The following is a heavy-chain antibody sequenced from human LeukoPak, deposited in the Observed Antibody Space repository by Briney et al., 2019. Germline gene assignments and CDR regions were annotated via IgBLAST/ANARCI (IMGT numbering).Heavy chain of an antibody. D-gene: IGHD3-22*01. Sequence: SETLSLTXTVSGGSTSSSSYYWGWIRQPPGKGLEWIGNIYYTGRTYYNPSLKSRVTISVDTSKNQFSLKLSSVSAADTAVHYCARLYYYDSSGPPLWGQGTLVTVSS. V-gene: IGHV4-39*01. CDR1: GGSTSSSSYY. J-gene: IGHJ4*02. CDR3: ARLYYYDSSGPPL. CDR2: IYYTGRT.